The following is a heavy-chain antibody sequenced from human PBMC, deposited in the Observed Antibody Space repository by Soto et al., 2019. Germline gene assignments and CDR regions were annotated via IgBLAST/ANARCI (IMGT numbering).Heavy chain of an antibody. CDR2: IYQSGST. CDR1: GGSITTGDHS. CDR3: ARGRSTSGYPNFDP. V-gene: IGHV4-30-2*01. J-gene: IGHJ5*02. Sequence: TLSLTCAVSGGSITTGDHSWNWIRQPPGKGLEWLGYIYQSGSTYYNPTLKGRATISVDRSKNHFSLRLSSVTAADTAVYYCARGRSTSGYPNFDPWGQGTLVTVSS. D-gene: IGHD3-22*01.